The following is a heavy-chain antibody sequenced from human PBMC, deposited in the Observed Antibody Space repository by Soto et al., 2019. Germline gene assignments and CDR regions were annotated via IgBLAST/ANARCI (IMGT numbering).Heavy chain of an antibody. D-gene: IGHD2-15*01. V-gene: IGHV4-30-2*01. J-gene: IGHJ4*02. CDR1: GGSISSGGYS. Sequence: QLQLQESGSGLVKPSQTLSLTCAVSGGSISSGGYSWSWIQQPPGKGLEWIGYIYHSGSTYYNPSLKSRVTISVDRSKNQFSLKLSSVTAADTAVYYCARDRGCSGGSCEYYFDYWGQGTLVTVSS. CDR3: ARDRGCSGGSCEYYFDY. CDR2: IYHSGST.